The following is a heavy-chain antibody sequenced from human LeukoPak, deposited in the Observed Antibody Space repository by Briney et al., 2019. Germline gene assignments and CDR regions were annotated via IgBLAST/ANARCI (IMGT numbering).Heavy chain of an antibody. CDR1: GGTFSSYA. CDR3: ARGRDCSGGSCYHAHPDY. Sequence: SVKVSCKASGGTFSSYAISWVRQAPGQGLEWMGGIIPIFGTANYVQKFQGRVTITTDESTSTAYMELTSLRSEDTAVYYCARGRDCSGGSCYHAHPDYWGQGTLVTVSS. CDR2: IIPIFGTA. D-gene: IGHD2-15*01. J-gene: IGHJ4*02. V-gene: IGHV1-69*05.